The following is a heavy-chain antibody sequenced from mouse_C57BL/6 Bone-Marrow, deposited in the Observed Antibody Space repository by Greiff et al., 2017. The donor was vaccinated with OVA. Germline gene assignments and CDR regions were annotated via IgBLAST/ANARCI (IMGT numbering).Heavy chain of an antibody. Sequence: EVQLQQSGAELVRPGASVKLSCTASGFNIKDDYMPWVKQRPEQGLEWIGWIDPATGDTEYASKFQGKATITADTSSNTAYLQLSSLPSEDTAVYYCTSYGNFDYWGQGTTLTVSS. CDR1: GFNIKDDY. CDR2: IDPATGDT. V-gene: IGHV14-4*01. D-gene: IGHD2-1*01. J-gene: IGHJ2*01. CDR3: TSYGNFDY.